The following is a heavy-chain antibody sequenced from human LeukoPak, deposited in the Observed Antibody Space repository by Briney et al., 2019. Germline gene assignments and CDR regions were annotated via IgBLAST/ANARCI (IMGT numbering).Heavy chain of an antibody. Sequence: ASVKVSCKASGYTFTSYDINWVRQASGQGLEWMGWMNPNSGNRGYAQKFQGRVTMTRDTSISTAYMELSRLRSDDTAVYYCAGGGYSPLQHFDYWGQGTLVTVSS. D-gene: IGHD5-18*01. CDR2: MNPNSGNR. CDR1: GYTFTSYD. V-gene: IGHV1-8*01. CDR3: AGGGYSPLQHFDY. J-gene: IGHJ4*02.